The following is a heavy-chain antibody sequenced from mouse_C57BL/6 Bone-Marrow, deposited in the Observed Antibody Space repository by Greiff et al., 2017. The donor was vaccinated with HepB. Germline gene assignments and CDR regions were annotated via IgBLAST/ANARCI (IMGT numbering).Heavy chain of an antibody. CDR3: ARPPYYSNYGAMDY. CDR1: GFTFSDYY. Sequence: EVKVEESGGGLVQPGGSLKLSCAASGFTFSDYYMYWVRQTPEKRLEWVAYISNGGGSTYYPDTVKGRFTISRDNAKNTLYLQMSRLKSEDTAMYYCARPPYYSNYGAMDYWGQGTSVTVSS. CDR2: ISNGGGST. D-gene: IGHD2-5*01. J-gene: IGHJ4*01. V-gene: IGHV5-12*01.